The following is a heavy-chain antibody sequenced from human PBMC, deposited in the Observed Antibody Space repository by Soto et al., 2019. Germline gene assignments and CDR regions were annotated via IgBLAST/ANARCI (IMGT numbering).Heavy chain of an antibody. CDR1: GFTFTNYA. Sequence: QVQLVESGGGVVQPGRSLRLSCAASGFTFTNYAIHWVRQAPGKGLEWVAIISFDGITKYYADSGKGRFTISRDDSKNTVSPQMNSLRGEDPAPFFLGKDSGPAGVGGYFDYWGQGTLVTVSS. J-gene: IGHJ4*02. D-gene: IGHD3-10*01. V-gene: IGHV3-30*14. CDR3: GKDSGPAGVGGYFDY. CDR2: ISFDGITK.